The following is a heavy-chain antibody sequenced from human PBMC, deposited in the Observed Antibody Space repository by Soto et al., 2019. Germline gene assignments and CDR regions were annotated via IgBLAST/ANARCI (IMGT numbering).Heavy chain of an antibody. V-gene: IGHV3-74*01. CDR3: ARGSTDYGSGSRNSRYYNGMDV. Sequence: EVQLVESGGGLVQPGGSLRLSCAASGFTFSSYWMHWVRQAPGKGLVWVSRINSDGSSTSYADSVKGRFTISRDNAKNTLYLQMNSRRAEDTAVYYCARGSTDYGSGSRNSRYYNGMDVWGQGTTVTVSS. CDR2: INSDGSST. D-gene: IGHD3-10*01. CDR1: GFTFSSYW. J-gene: IGHJ6*02.